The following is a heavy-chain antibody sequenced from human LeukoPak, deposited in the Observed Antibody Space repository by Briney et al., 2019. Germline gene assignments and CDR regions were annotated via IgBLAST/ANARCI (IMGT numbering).Heavy chain of an antibody. Sequence: GGSLRLSCAAPGFTFSSYAMSWVRPAPGKGLGWVSAIIGSGGSTYYADSVKGGFTISRDNSTKTLYLQMNRLRAEDTAVYYCAKDPHDSSGYYYSPEYFQHWGQGTLVTVSS. CDR3: AKDPHDSSGYYYSPEYFQH. CDR2: IIGSGGST. CDR1: GFTFSSYA. V-gene: IGHV3-23*01. J-gene: IGHJ1*01. D-gene: IGHD3-22*01.